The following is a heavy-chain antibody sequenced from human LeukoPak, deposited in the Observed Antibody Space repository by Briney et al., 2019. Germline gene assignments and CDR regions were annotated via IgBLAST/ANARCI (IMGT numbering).Heavy chain of an antibody. CDR3: ARGGYYGSGPFDP. J-gene: IGHJ5*02. CDR1: RFTFSNYW. Sequence: GGSLRLSCAASRFTFSNYWMHWVRQAPGKGLVWVSHINTDGSSTNFADSVKGRFTISRDNAKNTLYLQMNSLRAEDTAVYYCARGGYYGSGPFDPWGQGTLVTVSS. D-gene: IGHD3-10*01. CDR2: INTDGSST. V-gene: IGHV3-74*01.